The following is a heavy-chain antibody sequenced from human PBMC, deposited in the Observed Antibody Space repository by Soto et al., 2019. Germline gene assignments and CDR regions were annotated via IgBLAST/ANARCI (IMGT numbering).Heavy chain of an antibody. CDR3: AGRNGYYSGIDY. J-gene: IGHJ4*02. CDR2: VNHSGGI. V-gene: IGHV4-34*02. CDR1: GGSFSGYY. Sequence: QVQLQQWGAGLLKPSETLSLTCVVYGGSFSGYYWSWIHQPPGKGLEWFGEVNHSGGIDYNPSLKSRVTISVDTSKNQFSLKLSSVTAADTAVYYCAGRNGYYSGIDYWGQGTLVTVSS. D-gene: IGHD3-22*01.